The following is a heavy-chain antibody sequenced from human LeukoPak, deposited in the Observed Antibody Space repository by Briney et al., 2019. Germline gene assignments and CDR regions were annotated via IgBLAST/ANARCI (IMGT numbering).Heavy chain of an antibody. V-gene: IGHV3-11*05. CDR1: AFTFSDYY. CDR3: ARGVYCSGGSCYANWFEL. Sequence: GGSLSLSCAASAFTFSDYYMSWIRQAPGKGLEWVSYISSSSSYTNYEDSVKGRFTLSTDNAKNSLYLQMNSLRAQDTSDYYCARGVYCSGGSCYANWFELGGQGTRVSVPS. J-gene: IGHJ5*02. CDR2: ISSSSSYT. D-gene: IGHD2-15*01.